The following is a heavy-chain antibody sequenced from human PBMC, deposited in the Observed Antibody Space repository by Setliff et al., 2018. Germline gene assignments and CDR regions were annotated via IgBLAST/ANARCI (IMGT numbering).Heavy chain of an antibody. D-gene: IGHD6-19*01. CDR2: IRSKADKYAT. CDR1: VFTFSGSE. Sequence: PGASLKLSCAASVFTFSGSEIHWVRQASGKGLEWVGRIRSKADKYATDYGASAKGRFIISRDDSKKTAYLQMSSLRAEDTAMYYCLLPCTSGWNNWVDPWGQGALVTVSS. J-gene: IGHJ5*02. CDR3: LLPCTSGWNNWVDP. V-gene: IGHV3-73*01.